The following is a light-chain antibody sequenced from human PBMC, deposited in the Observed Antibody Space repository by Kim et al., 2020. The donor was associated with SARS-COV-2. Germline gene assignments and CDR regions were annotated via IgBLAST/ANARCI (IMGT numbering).Light chain of an antibody. V-gene: IGLV2-14*03. CDR1: NSDVGAYNY. CDR3: SSYTRSSLGI. Sequence: GQSITSSCTGTNSDVGAYNYVSWYQQHPGKAPKLLIYDVFKRPSGISSRFSASKSGSTASLTISGLQAEDEADYYCSSYTRSSLGIFGTGTKVTVL. J-gene: IGLJ1*01. CDR2: DVF.